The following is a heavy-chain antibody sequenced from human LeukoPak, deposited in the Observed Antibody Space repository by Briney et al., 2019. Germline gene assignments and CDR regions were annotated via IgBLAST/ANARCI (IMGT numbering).Heavy chain of an antibody. J-gene: IGHJ6*02. CDR3: VKASSAYAMDV. V-gene: IGHV3-9*01. CDR1: GFTFDEYA. D-gene: IGHD6-6*01. CDR2: ISWNSGSI. Sequence: GRSLRLSCAASGFTFDEYAMHWVRQAPGKGLEWVSGISWNSGSIGYAGSVKGRFTISRDNAKNSLYLQMTSLRAEDTALYYCVKASSAYAMDVWGQGTTVTVSS.